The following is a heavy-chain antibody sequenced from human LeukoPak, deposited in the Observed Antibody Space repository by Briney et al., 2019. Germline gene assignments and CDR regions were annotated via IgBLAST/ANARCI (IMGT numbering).Heavy chain of an antibody. J-gene: IGHJ4*02. V-gene: IGHV5-51*01. D-gene: IGHD2-15*01. Sequence: GESLKISCKGSGYSFSSHWIGWVRQMPGKGLEWMGIIYPGDSDTRYSPSFQGQVTISADKSISTAYLQWSSLKASDTAMYYCARHFCYDNWCYSYFDYWGQGTLVTVSS. CDR3: ARHFCYDNWCYSYFDY. CDR1: GYSFSSHW. CDR2: IYPGDSDT.